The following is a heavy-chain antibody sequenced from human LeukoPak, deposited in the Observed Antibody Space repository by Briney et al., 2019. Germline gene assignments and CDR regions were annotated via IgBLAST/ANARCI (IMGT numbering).Heavy chain of an antibody. Sequence: GGSLRLSCAASGFTFSNYNMNWVRQAPGKGVEWVSYISSSSSTIHYAESVKGRFTISRDNARNSLYLQMNSLRAEDTAVYYCARCLWDIVVVIPANDYWGQGTLVTVSS. CDR2: ISSSSSTI. J-gene: IGHJ4*02. V-gene: IGHV3-48*01. CDR3: ARCLWDIVVVIPANDY. D-gene: IGHD2-15*01. CDR1: GFTFSNYN.